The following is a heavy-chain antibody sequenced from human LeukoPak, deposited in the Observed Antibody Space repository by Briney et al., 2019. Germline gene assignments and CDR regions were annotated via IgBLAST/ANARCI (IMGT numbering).Heavy chain of an antibody. D-gene: IGHD3-22*01. CDR2: INWNGGST. V-gene: IGHV3-20*04. Sequence: PGGSLRLSCAASGFTFSSYGMSWVRQAPGKGLEWVSGINWNGGSTGYADSVKGRFTISRDNAKNSLYLQMNSLRAEDTALYYCARVRGPMIVVVRGAFDIWGQGTMVTVSS. CDR1: GFTFSSYG. J-gene: IGHJ3*02. CDR3: ARVRGPMIVVVRGAFDI.